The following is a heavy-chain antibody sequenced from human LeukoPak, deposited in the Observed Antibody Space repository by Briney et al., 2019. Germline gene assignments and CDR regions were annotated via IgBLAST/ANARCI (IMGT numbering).Heavy chain of an antibody. CDR2: IRYDGSNK. CDR3: AKDRYYDIPFDY. D-gene: IGHD3-9*01. Sequence: GGSLRLSCAASGFTFSSYGMHWVRQAPGKGLEWVAFIRYDGSNKYYADSVKGRFTISRDNSKNTLYLQMNSPRAEDTAVYYCAKDRYYDIPFDYWGQGTLVTVSS. CDR1: GFTFSSYG. V-gene: IGHV3-30*02. J-gene: IGHJ4*02.